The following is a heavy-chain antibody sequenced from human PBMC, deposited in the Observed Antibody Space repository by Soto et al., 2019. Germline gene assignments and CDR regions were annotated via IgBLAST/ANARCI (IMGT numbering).Heavy chain of an antibody. V-gene: IGHV3-30-3*01. CDR1: GFTFSSYA. J-gene: IGHJ4*02. Sequence: QVQLVESGGGVVQPGRSLRLSCAASGFTFSSYAMYWVRQAPGKGLEWVALISYDGSNKYYADSVKGRFTISRDSSKNTLYLQMNSLRAADTAVYYCGRCSSTSCHLGSDYWGQGTLVTVSS. D-gene: IGHD2-2*01. CDR2: ISYDGSNK. CDR3: GRCSSTSCHLGSDY.